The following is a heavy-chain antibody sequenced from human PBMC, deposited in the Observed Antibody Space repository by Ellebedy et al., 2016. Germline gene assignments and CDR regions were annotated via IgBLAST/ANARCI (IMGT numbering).Heavy chain of an antibody. D-gene: IGHD3-22*01. V-gene: IGHV4-39*07. CDR3: ASSYGYYYDSSGYYHSPYYFDY. CDR2: INHSGST. Sequence: SETLSLXXTVSGGSISSSSYYWGWIRQPPGKGLEWIGEINHSGSTNYNPSLKSRVTISVDTSKNQFSLKLSSVTAADTAVYYCASSYGYYYDSSGYYHSPYYFDYWGQGTLVTVSS. CDR1: GGSISSSSYY. J-gene: IGHJ4*02.